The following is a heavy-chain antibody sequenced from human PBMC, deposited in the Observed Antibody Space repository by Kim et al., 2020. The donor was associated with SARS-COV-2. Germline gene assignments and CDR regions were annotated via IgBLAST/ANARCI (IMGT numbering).Heavy chain of an antibody. CDR3: TRASGYWKIRGGMGV. D-gene: IGHD3-3*01. J-gene: IGHJ6*02. Sequence: ADSVTGRLTVSRDNAKNSRYLQMNSLKAEDTALYCCTRASGYWKIRGGMGVWGQGTTVTVSS. V-gene: IGHV3-9*01.